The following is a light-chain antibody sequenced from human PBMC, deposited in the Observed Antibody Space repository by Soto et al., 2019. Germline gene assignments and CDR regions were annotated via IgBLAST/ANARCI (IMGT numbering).Light chain of an antibody. CDR3: QQLNSYPRT. J-gene: IGKJ1*01. CDR1: QGISSY. Sequence: DIQLTQSPSFLSASVGDRVTITCRASQGISSYLAWYQQKPGKAPKLLIYAASILQSGVPSRFSGSGSGTEFTLTISSLQPEDFVTYYCQQLNSYPRTFGRGTEVEIK. CDR2: AAS. V-gene: IGKV1-9*01.